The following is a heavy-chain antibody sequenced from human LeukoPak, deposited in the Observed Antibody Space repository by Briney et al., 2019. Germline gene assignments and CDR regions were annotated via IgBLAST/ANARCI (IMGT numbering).Heavy chain of an antibody. CDR2: IYHSGST. CDR1: GYSISSGYY. Sequence: SSETLSLTCAVSGYSISSGYYWGWIRQRPGKGLDWIGSIYHSGSTYYNPRLKRRVTIPVDTSKNQFSLKLSSVTAADTGVYYCARPSYDSSGYEDAFDIWGQGTMVTVSS. J-gene: IGHJ3*02. CDR3: ARPSYDSSGYEDAFDI. D-gene: IGHD3-22*01. V-gene: IGHV4-38-2*01.